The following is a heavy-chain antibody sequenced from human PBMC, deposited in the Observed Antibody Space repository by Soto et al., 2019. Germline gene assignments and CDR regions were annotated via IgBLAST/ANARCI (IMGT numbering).Heavy chain of an antibody. V-gene: IGHV4-39*07. J-gene: IGHJ5*02. CDR2: IYHSGST. D-gene: IGHD3-10*01. CDR3: ARGYWFDP. Sequence: PSETLSLTCSVSGDSMSSGTYHWGWIRQPPGKGLEWIGTIYHSGSTHYNPSLKSRVTISVDTSKNQFSLNLSSVTAADTAVYYCARGYWFDPWGQGTLVTVSS. CDR1: GDSMSSGTYH.